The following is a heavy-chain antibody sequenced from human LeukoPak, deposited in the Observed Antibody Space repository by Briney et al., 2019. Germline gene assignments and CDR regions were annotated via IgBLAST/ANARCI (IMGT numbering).Heavy chain of an antibody. V-gene: IGHV6-1*01. CDR2: TYYRSKWHN. CDR3: ARDTYSITGTPWFDP. CDR1: GDSVSSNSAA. D-gene: IGHD1-20*01. Sequence: SQTLSLTCAISGDSVSSNSAAWNWIRQSPSRGLEWLGRTYYRSKWHNDYAVSVKSRITINPDTSKNLFSLQLNSVTPEDTAVYYCARDTYSITGTPWFDPWGQGTLVTASS. J-gene: IGHJ5*02.